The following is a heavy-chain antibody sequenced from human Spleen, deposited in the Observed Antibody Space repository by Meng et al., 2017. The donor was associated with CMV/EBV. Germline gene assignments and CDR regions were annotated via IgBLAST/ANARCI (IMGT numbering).Heavy chain of an antibody. Sequence: NWVGQAPGKGLEWVSSISSSGDFIHYADSVKGRFTISRDNAKNSLYLQMNSLRAEDTAVYYCARDGTYCSSTSCYTEAAGLYWYFDLWGRGTLVTVSS. V-gene: IGHV3-21*01. CDR2: ISSSGDFI. CDR3: ARDGTYCSSTSCYTEAAGLYWYFDL. J-gene: IGHJ2*01. D-gene: IGHD2-2*02.